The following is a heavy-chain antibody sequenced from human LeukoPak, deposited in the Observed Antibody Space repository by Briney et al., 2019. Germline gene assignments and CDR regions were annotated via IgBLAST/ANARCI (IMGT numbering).Heavy chain of an antibody. D-gene: IGHD1-26*01. CDR1: GFTFADYA. Sequence: PGRSLRLSCSASGFTFADYAMHWVRQAPGKGLEWLSGISWNSGAKIYADSVKGRFTISRDNAKNSLNLQMDSLRAEDTALYYCAKVHIVGATRGYFDYWGQGTLVTVSS. CDR2: ISWNSGAK. J-gene: IGHJ4*02. CDR3: AKVHIVGATRGYFDY. V-gene: IGHV3-9*01.